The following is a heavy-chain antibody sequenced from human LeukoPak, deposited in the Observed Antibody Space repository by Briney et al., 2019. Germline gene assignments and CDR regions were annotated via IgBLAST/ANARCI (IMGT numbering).Heavy chain of an antibody. V-gene: IGHV4-4*02. CDR3: ARGGYSYGFDNFDF. CDR1: GGSISSSNW. CDR2: IYYSGST. J-gene: IGHJ4*02. D-gene: IGHD5-18*01. Sequence: SGTLSLTCAVSGGSISSSNWWSWVRQPPGKGLEWIGYIYYSGSTNYNPSLKSRVTLSVDTSQNQFSLKLSSVTAADTAVYYCARGGYSYGFDNFDFWGQGTLVTVSS.